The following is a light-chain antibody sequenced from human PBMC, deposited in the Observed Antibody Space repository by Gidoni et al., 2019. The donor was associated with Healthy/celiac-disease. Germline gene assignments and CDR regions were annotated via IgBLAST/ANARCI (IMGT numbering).Light chain of an antibody. CDR2: SNT. V-gene: IGLV1-44*01. CDR1: SSNIGSNT. CDR3: AAWDDSLNAFYV. Sequence: QSVLTQPPSASGTPGQRVTISCSGSSSNIGSNTVNWYQQLPGTAPKLLIYSNTQRPSGVPDRFSGSKSGTSASLAISGLQSEDEADYYCAAWDDSLNAFYVFGTGTKVTVL. J-gene: IGLJ1*01.